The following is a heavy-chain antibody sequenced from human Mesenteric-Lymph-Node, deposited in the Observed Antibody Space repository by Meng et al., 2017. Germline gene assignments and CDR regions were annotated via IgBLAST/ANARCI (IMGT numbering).Heavy chain of an antibody. CDR1: GGSISSYY. Sequence: SETLSLTCTVSGGSISSYYWSWIRQPPGKGLEWIGYIYYSGSTNYNPSLKSRVTISVDTSKNQFSLKLSSVTAADTAVYHCAGGSGSFGYWGQGTRVTGSS. CDR3: AGGSGSFGY. D-gene: IGHD3-10*01. J-gene: IGHJ4*02. CDR2: IYYSGST. V-gene: IGHV4-59*01.